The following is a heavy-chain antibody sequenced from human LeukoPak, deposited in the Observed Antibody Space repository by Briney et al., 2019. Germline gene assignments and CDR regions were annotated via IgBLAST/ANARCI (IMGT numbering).Heavy chain of an antibody. V-gene: IGHV3-30*18. J-gene: IGHJ4*02. Sequence: GGTLRLSRAASGFTFRSYDMHWVPQAPAKGLEGGAVISYDGSNKYYAASVKGRFTISRDNSKNTLYLQMNSLRVEDTAIYYCAKDRGRTWVQVANWGQGNLVTVSS. D-gene: IGHD2-15*01. CDR2: ISYDGSNK. CDR3: AKDRGRTWVQVAN. CDR1: GFTFRSYD.